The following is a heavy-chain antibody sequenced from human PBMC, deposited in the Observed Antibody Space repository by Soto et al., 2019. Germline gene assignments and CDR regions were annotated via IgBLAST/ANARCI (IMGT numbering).Heavy chain of an antibody. V-gene: IGHV3-53*01. Sequence: EVQLVESGGGLIQPGGSLRLSCAASGFTVSSNYMSWVRQAPGKGLEWVSVIYSGGSTYYADSVKGRFTISRDNSKNTLYLQMNSLRAEDTAVYYCARGMVRGAHYGMDVWGQGTTVTVSS. CDR3: ARGMVRGAHYGMDV. J-gene: IGHJ6*02. CDR1: GFTVSSNY. D-gene: IGHD3-10*01. CDR2: IYSGGST.